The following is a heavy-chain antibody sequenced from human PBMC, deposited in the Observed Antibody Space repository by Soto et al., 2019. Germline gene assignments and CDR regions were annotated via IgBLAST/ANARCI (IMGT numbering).Heavy chain of an antibody. Sequence: QITLKESGPTLVKPTQTLTLTCTFSGFSLSTYGVGVGWIRQPPGNALEWLAIIYWDHDQYFSPSLKDRLTISDDTSTNQVVLTMTSMDPVDTATYFCAHFVRTFDVWGHGTVVTVSS. D-gene: IGHD3-10*02. CDR2: IYWDHDQ. J-gene: IGHJ3*01. CDR3: AHFVRTFDV. V-gene: IGHV2-5*02. CDR1: GFSLSTYGVG.